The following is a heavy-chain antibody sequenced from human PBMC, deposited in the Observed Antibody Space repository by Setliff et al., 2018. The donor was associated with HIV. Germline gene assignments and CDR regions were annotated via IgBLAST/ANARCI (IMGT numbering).Heavy chain of an antibody. CDR1: GFTFHTYF. D-gene: IGHD2-8*02. V-gene: IGHV3-7*01. J-gene: IGHJ4*02. CDR3: ARDPMRASNSLTYWFPDY. Sequence: GGSLRLSCAVSGFTFHTYFMSWVRQAPGKGLEWVANITQDGSEKNYVDSVTGRFTISRDNSKNLLYLQMNNLRAEDTAVYYCARDPMRASNSLTYWFPDYWGQGALVTVSS. CDR2: ITQDGSEK.